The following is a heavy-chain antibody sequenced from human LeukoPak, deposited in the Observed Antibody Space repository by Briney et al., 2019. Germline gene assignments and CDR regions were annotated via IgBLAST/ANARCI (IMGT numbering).Heavy chain of an antibody. J-gene: IGHJ4*02. V-gene: IGHV4-59*08. CDR3: ARQSEGFDS. CDR2: IYYSGTT. CDR1: GNSIRSYY. Sequence: PSETLSLTCTVSGNSIRSYYWNWIRQPPGKGLEWIGYIYYSGTTSYNPSLRSRVTISVDMSKNQFSLRLTSVTAADTAVYYCARQSEGFDSWGQGTLATVSS.